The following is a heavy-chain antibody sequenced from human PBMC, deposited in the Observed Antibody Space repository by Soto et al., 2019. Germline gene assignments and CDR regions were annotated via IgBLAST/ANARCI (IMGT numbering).Heavy chain of an antibody. V-gene: IGHV3-23*01. CDR1: GFTFSSYA. Sequence: EVQLLESGGGLVQPGGSLRLSCAASGFTFSSYAMSWVRQAPGKGLEWVSAISGSGGSTYYADSVKGRFTISRDNSKNTLYLQMNSLRAEDTAVYYCAKCARCIVAGPAYYFDYWGQGTLVTVSS. CDR2: ISGSGGST. D-gene: IGHD5-12*01. CDR3: AKCARCIVAGPAYYFDY. J-gene: IGHJ4*02.